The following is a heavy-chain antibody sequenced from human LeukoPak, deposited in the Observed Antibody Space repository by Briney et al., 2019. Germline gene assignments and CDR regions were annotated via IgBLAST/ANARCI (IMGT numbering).Heavy chain of an antibody. V-gene: IGHV3-48*03. CDR2: ISSSGSTI. J-gene: IGHJ4*02. D-gene: IGHD5-12*01. CDR1: GFTFSSYD. CDR3: ARGEGDVDIVATTHFDY. Sequence: GGSLRLSCAASGFTFSSYDMKWVRQAPGKGLEWVSDISSSGSTIYYADFVKGRFTISRDNAKNSLYLQMNSLRAEDTAVYYCARGEGDVDIVATTHFDYWGQGTLVTVSS.